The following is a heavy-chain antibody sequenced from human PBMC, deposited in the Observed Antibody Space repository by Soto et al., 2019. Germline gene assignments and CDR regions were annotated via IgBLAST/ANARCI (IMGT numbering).Heavy chain of an antibody. CDR3: ARVGGVAARTFDY. V-gene: IGHV4-59*01. Sequence: PSETLSLTCSVSGASIRSYYWHWIRQPPGKGLEWIGYLYYSGNTNYNPSLKSRVTISVDASKNQVSLRLTSVTAADTAVYYCARVGGVAARTFDYWGQGTVVTVSS. CDR1: GASIRSYY. D-gene: IGHD2-15*01. CDR2: LYYSGNT. J-gene: IGHJ4*02.